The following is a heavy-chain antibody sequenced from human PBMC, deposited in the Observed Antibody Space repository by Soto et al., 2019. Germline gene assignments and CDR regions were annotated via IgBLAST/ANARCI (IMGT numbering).Heavy chain of an antibody. J-gene: IGHJ4*02. CDR2: ISAYNGNT. V-gene: IGHV1-18*01. Sequence: PGQGLEWMGWISAYNGNTNYAQKLQGRVTMTTDTSTSTAYMELRSLRSDDTAVYYCARDPATFGVVPYFDYWGQGTLVTVS. CDR3: ARDPATFGVVPYFDY. D-gene: IGHD3-3*01.